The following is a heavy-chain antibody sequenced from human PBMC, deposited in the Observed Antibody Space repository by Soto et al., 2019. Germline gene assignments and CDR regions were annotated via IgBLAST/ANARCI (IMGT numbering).Heavy chain of an antibody. V-gene: IGHV3-30-3*01. D-gene: IGHD6-19*01. J-gene: IGHJ4*02. CDR2: ISYDGSNK. CDR3: ARALRVAGYFDY. Sequence: QVQLVESGGGVVQPGRSLRLSCAASGFTFSSYAMHWVRQAPGKGLEWVAVISYDGSNKYYADSVKGRFTISRDNSKNTLYLQMNSLRAEDTAVYYCARALRVAGYFDYWGQGTLVTVSS. CDR1: GFTFSSYA.